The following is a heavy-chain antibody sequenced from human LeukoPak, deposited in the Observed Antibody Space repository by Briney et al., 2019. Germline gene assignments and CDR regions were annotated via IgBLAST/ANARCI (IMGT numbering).Heavy chain of an antibody. Sequence: PGGSLRLSCAASGFTFSSYAMTWFRQTPGKGLEWVSAISGSGASTYYADSVKGRFTISRDNSKNTLYLQMNSLRAEDTAVYYCAKVTGVSGWNSDSWGQGTRVTVSS. V-gene: IGHV3-23*01. J-gene: IGHJ4*02. D-gene: IGHD6-19*01. CDR2: ISGSGAST. CDR1: GFTFSSYA. CDR3: AKVTGVSGWNSDS.